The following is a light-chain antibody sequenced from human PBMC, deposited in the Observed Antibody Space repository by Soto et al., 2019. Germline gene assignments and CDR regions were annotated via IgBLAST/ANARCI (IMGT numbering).Light chain of an antibody. CDR1: SSNIGAGYD. V-gene: IGLV1-40*01. J-gene: IGLJ2*01. CDR3: QSYDSSLSGSK. CDR2: GNS. Sequence: QAVVTQPPSVSGAPGQRVTISCTGSSSNIGAGYDVHWYQQLPGTAPKLLIYGNSNRPSGVPDRLSGSKSGTSASLAITGLQAEDEADYYCQSYDSSLSGSKFGGGTKLTVL.